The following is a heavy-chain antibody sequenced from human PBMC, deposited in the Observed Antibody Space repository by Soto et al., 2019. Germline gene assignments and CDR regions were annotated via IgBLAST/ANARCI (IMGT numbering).Heavy chain of an antibody. CDR2: IHHTGTT. CDR3: ARGRRTLQTTRGCFDP. Sequence: QLQLQESGPGLVKPSGTLSLTCTVSGGAIDSSNWWTWVRQFPGKGLQWGGEIHHTGTTNYNPSLHSRINASIDKSKRQFSMDLLSVTAADTAIYYCARGRRTLQTTRGCFDPWGPGILVPVSS. CDR1: GGAIDSSNW. J-gene: IGHJ5*02. D-gene: IGHD1-26*01. V-gene: IGHV4-4*02.